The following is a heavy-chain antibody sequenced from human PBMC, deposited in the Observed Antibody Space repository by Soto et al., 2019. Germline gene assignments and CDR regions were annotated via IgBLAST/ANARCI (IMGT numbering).Heavy chain of an antibody. J-gene: IGHJ4*02. CDR2: MYYSGST. D-gene: IGHD6-19*01. CDR3: ARGGWKLFDY. Sequence: PSETLSLTCTVSGGSISSYYWSWIRQPPGKGLELIGYMYYSGSTNYSPSLKSRVTISIDTSKNQFSLKLNSVTAADTAVYYCARGGWKLFDYWGQGTLVTVSS. CDR1: GGSISSYY. V-gene: IGHV4-59*01.